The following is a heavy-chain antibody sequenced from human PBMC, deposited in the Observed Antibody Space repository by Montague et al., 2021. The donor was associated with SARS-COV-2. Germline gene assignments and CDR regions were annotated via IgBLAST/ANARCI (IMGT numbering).Heavy chain of an antibody. J-gene: IGHJ4*02. CDR1: GFSLSTSGMC. CDR3: ARETGTTVPLDY. Sequence: PALVKPTQTLTPTCTFSGFSLSTSGMCVSWIRQPPGKALEWLARIDWDDDKYYSTSLKTRLTISKDTSKNQVVLTMTNMDPVDTATYYCARETGTTVPLDYWGQGTLVTVSS. CDR2: IDWDDDK. V-gene: IGHV2-70*11. D-gene: IGHD1-7*01.